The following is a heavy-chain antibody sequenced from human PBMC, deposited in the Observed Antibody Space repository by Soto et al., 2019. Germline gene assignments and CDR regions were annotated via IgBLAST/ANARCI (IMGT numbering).Heavy chain of an antibody. D-gene: IGHD3-16*01. CDR3: ARLAVYPVYYFDY. V-gene: IGHV3-66*01. CDR2: IYSGGST. Sequence: EVQLVESGGGLVQPGGSLRLSCAASGFTVSSNYMNWLRQAPGKGLEWVSVIYSGGSTYYADSVKGRFAISRDNSKNTVPRQMDSLSAEDTAVYYCARLAVYPVYYFDYWGQGTLVTVSS. CDR1: GFTVSSNY. J-gene: IGHJ4*02.